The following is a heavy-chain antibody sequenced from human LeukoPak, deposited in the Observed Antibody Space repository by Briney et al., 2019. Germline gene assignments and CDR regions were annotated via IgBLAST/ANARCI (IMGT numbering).Heavy chain of an antibody. D-gene: IGHD3-10*02. CDR3: ARHPLKHYVSDWFDP. CDR2: IYYSGST. Sequence: SETLSLTCTVSGGSISSSSYYWGWTRQPPGKGLEWIGSIYYSGSTYYNPSLKSRVTISVDTSKNQFSLKLTSVTAADTAVYYCARHPLKHYVSDWFDPWGQGTLVTVSS. V-gene: IGHV4-39*01. J-gene: IGHJ5*02. CDR1: GGSISSSSYY.